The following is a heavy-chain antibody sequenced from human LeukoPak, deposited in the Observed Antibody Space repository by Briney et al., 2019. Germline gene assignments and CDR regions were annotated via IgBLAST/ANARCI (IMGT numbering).Heavy chain of an antibody. V-gene: IGHV1-2*02. CDR3: ARGYSSPVPNFDY. D-gene: IGHD6-13*01. J-gene: IGHJ4*02. Sequence: EASVKVSCKASGGTFSSYAISWVRQAPGQGLEWMGWINPNNGGTSYAQKFQGRVTMTRDTSITTAYMELPSLTSDDTAVYYCARGYSSPVPNFDYWGQGTLVTVSS. CDR2: INPNNGGT. CDR1: GGTFSSYA.